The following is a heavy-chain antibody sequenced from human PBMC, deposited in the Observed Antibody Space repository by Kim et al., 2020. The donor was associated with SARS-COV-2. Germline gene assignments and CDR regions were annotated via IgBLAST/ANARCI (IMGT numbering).Heavy chain of an antibody. J-gene: IGHJ6*02. CDR2: IYYSGST. D-gene: IGHD2-8*02. Sequence: SETLSLTCTVSGGSISSSSYYWGWIRQPPGKGLEWIGSIYYSGSTYYNPSLKSRVTISVDTSKNQFSLKLSSVTAADTAVYYCARGYGNAPAPGYWYYYGMDVWGQGTTVTVSS. V-gene: IGHV4-39*01. CDR3: ARGYGNAPAPGYWYYYGMDV. CDR1: GGSISSSSYY.